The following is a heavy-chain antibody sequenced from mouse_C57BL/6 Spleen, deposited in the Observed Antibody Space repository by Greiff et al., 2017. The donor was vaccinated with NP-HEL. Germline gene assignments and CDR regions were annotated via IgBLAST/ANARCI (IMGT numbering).Heavy chain of an antibody. V-gene: IGHV3-6*01. Sequence: EVQLQQSGPGLVKPSQSLSLTCSVTGYSITSGYYWNWIRQFPGNKLEWMGYISYDGSNNYNPSLKNRISITRDTSKNQFFLKLNSVTTEDTATYYCARDLGLRRGLDYWGQGTTLTVSS. CDR1: GYSITSGYY. D-gene: IGHD2-4*01. CDR3: ARDLGLRRGLDY. J-gene: IGHJ2*01. CDR2: ISYDGSN.